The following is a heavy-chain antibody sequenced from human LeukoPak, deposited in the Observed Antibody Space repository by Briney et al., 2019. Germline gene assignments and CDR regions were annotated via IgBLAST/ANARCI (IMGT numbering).Heavy chain of an antibody. J-gene: IGHJ4*02. CDR1: GGSISSSSYY. Sequence: SETLSLTCTVSGGSISSSSYYWGWIRQPPGKGLEWIGSIYYSGSTYYNPSLKSRVTISVDTSKNQFSLKLSSVTAADTAVYYCARHLNGDYSYYFDYWGQGTLVTVSS. V-gene: IGHV4-39*01. CDR3: ARHLNGDYSYYFDY. D-gene: IGHD4-17*01. CDR2: IYYSGST.